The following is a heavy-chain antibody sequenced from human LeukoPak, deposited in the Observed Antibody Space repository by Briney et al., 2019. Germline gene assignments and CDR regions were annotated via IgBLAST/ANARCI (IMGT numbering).Heavy chain of an antibody. CDR2: NNPNSGGT. J-gene: IGHJ1*01. Sequence: GASVKVSCKASGYTFTHYHIYWMRQAPGQGLEWMGWNNPNSGGTNYAQKFQGRVTMTRDTSTNTAYMELSRLRSDDTAVYFCARVRAIAATGTGARYFQDWGQGTLVTVSS. CDR3: ARVRAIAATGTGARYFQD. CDR1: GYTFTHYH. D-gene: IGHD1-1*01. V-gene: IGHV1-2*02.